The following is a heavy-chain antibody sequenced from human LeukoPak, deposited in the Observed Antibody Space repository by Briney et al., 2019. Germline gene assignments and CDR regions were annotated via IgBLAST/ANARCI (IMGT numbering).Heavy chain of an antibody. Sequence: GGSLRLSCAASGFTFSSYAMSWVRQAPGKGLEWVSAISGSGGSTYYADSVKGRFTISGDNSKNTLYLQMNSLRAEDTAVYYCAKEVGYYYDSSGYCDYWGQGTLVTVSS. J-gene: IGHJ4*02. V-gene: IGHV3-23*01. CDR2: ISGSGGST. CDR3: AKEVGYYYDSSGYCDY. CDR1: GFTFSSYA. D-gene: IGHD3-22*01.